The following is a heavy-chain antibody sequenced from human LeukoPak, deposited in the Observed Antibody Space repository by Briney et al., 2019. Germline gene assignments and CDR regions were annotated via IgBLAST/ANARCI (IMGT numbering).Heavy chain of an antibody. V-gene: IGHV1-2*02. CDR2: INPNSGGT. J-gene: IGHJ5*02. CDR1: GYTLTAYY. Sequence: ASVQVSCTASGYTLTAYYIHWVRQAPGQGLEWMGWINPNSGGTNYAQKFQGRVTMTRDTSISTAYMELSRLRSDDTAVYYCARDSTDSSSWYDWFDPWGQGTLVTVSS. CDR3: ARDSTDSSSWYDWFDP. D-gene: IGHD6-13*01.